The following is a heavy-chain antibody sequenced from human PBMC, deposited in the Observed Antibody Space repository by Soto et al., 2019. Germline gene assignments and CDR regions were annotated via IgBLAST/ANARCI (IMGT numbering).Heavy chain of an antibody. J-gene: IGHJ4*02. D-gene: IGHD6-19*01. CDR3: ARDSSGWYNY. CDR2: INAGNGNT. Sequence: QVQLVQSGAEVKKPGASVKVSCKASGYTFTSYAMHWVRQAPGQRLEWMGWINAGNGNTKYSQKFQGRVTITRDTSASTAYKELSSLRAEDTAVYYCARDSSGWYNYWGQGTLVTVSS. CDR1: GYTFTSYA. V-gene: IGHV1-3*01.